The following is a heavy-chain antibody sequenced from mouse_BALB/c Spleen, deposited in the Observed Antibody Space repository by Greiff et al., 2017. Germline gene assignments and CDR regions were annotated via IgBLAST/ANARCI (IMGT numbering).Heavy chain of an antibody. J-gene: IGHJ2*01. D-gene: IGHD2-4*01. V-gene: IGHV1-80*01. CDR2: IYPGDGDT. CDR3: ARDDYHY. Sequence: QVQLQHSGAALVRPGSSVKISCKASGYAFSSYWMNWVKQRPGQGLEWIGQIYPGDGDTTYNGKFKGKATLTADKSSSTAYMQLSSLTSEDSAVYFCARDDYHYWGQGTTLTVSS. CDR1: GYAFSSYW.